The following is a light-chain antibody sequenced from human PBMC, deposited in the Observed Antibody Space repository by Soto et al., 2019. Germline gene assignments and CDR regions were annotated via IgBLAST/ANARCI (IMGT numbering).Light chain of an antibody. CDR2: SAS. CDR1: QSVSNN. Sequence: EIVMTQSPVTLSVSPGERATLSFRASQSVSNNLAWYQHKPGQAPRLLIYSASTRATAVPARFSGSGSGTDLTLTISSLQSEDFAVYYCQQYYDSPWTFGQGTKVDIK. V-gene: IGKV3-15*01. CDR3: QQYYDSPWT. J-gene: IGKJ1*01.